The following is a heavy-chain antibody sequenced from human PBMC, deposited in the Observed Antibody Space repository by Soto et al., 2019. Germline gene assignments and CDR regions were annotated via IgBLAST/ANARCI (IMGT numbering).Heavy chain of an antibody. CDR3: TSYAYGDFDY. CDR2: IVPLFPTA. J-gene: IGHJ4*02. V-gene: IGHV1-69*13. CDR1: GVPFSSYT. D-gene: IGHD4-17*01. Sequence: SVKVSCKASGVPFSSYTINWVRQAPGQGLEWMGGIVPLFPTANYAQKFRGRVTITADDSTDTAYMELSSLTSEDTAVYYCTSYAYGDFDYWGQGTLVTVSS.